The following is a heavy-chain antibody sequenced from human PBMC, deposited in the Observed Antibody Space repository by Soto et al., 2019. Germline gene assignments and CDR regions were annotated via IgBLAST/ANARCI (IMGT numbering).Heavy chain of an antibody. CDR1: GGTFSSYA. D-gene: IGHD3-22*01. Sequence: WASVKVSCKASGGTFSSYAISWVRQAPGQGLEWMGGIIPIFGTANYAQKFQGRVTITADESTSTAYMELSSLRSEDTAVYYCAREGGGYYDSSGYYNWFDPWGQGTLVTVSS. CDR2: IIPIFGTA. J-gene: IGHJ5*02. CDR3: AREGGGYYDSSGYYNWFDP. V-gene: IGHV1-69*13.